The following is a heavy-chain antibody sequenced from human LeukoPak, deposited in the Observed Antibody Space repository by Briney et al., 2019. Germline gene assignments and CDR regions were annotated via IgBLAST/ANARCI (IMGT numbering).Heavy chain of an antibody. D-gene: IGHD2-2*01. J-gene: IGHJ4*02. CDR1: GGSISSGGYY. Sequence: SETLSLTCTVSGGSISSGGYYWSWIRQPPGKGLEWIGYIYHSGSTYYNPSLKSRVTISVDRSKNQFSLKLSSVTAADTAVYYCARAVVPAATGGDYWGQGTLVTVSP. V-gene: IGHV4-30-2*01. CDR3: ARAVVPAATGGDY. CDR2: IYHSGST.